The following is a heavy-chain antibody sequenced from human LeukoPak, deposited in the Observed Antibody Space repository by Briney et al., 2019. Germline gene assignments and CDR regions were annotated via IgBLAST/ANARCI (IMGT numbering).Heavy chain of an antibody. J-gene: IGHJ4*02. CDR3: ARDRSFGVAGNYFDY. CDR1: GFTFSSYG. D-gene: IGHD6-19*01. CDR2: ISNYGGTA. V-gene: IGHV3-23*01. Sequence: GGSLRLSCAVSGFTFSSYGMSWVRQAPGKGLEWVSSISNYGGTAYSADSVKGRFTMSRDNSKNTMYLQIDSLRAEDTARYYCARDRSFGVAGNYFDYWGQGTLVSVSS.